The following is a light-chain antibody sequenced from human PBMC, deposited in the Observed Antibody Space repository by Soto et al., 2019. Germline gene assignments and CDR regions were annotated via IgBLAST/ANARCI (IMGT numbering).Light chain of an antibody. V-gene: IGKV3-15*01. CDR1: QSVSSN. CDR2: GAS. J-gene: IGKJ4*01. Sequence: EIVMTQSPATLSVSPGERATLSCRASQSVSSNLAWYQQKPGQAPRLLIYGASPRATGIPARFSGSGSGTEFTLTISSLQSEDFAVYYCQQYNTWSAFGGGTKVEIK. CDR3: QQYNTWSA.